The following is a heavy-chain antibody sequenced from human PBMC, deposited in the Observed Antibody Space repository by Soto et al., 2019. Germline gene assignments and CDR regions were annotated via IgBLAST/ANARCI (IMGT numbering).Heavy chain of an antibody. CDR1: GYTFTSYA. Sequence: QVPLVQSGAEVKKPGASVKVSCKASGYTFTSYAMHWVRQAPGQRLEWMGWINAGNGNTKYSQKFQGRVTITRDTSASTAYMELSSLRSEDTAVYYCARGGYSGYDSYYYYGMDVWGQGTTVTVSS. D-gene: IGHD5-12*01. J-gene: IGHJ6*02. V-gene: IGHV1-3*01. CDR3: ARGGYSGYDSYYYYGMDV. CDR2: INAGNGNT.